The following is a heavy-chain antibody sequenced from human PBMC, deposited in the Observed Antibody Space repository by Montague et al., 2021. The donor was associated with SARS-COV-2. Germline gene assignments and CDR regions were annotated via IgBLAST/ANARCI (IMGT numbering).Heavy chain of an antibody. J-gene: IGHJ6*01. CDR3: AGGGRGKVRWGPGRGREIDTYWAGDV. CDR2: IHHSGKP. CDR1: GGSFSSSY. D-gene: IGHD3-3*01. V-gene: IGHV4-34*01. Sequence: SETLSLTCAVYGGSFSSSYYAWVRQSPTKGLEWIGEIHHSGKPTYKPSLRMLVAISVDTSTNQFALNLRSVTEADAAAYYCAGGGRGKVRWGPGRGREIDTYWAGDVWGQGTTVIISS.